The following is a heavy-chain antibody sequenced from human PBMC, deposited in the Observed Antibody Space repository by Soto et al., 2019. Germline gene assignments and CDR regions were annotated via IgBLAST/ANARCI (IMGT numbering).Heavy chain of an antibody. CDR3: AREEWGGGPFHYYYMDV. J-gene: IGHJ6*03. CDR2: ISSNGGST. D-gene: IGHD3-16*01. CDR1: GFTFSSYA. Sequence: GGSLRLSCAASGFTFSSYAMHWVRQAPGKGLEYVSAISSNGGSTYYANSVKGRFTISRDNSKNTLYLQMGSLRAEDMAVYYCAREEWGGGPFHYYYMDVWGKGTTVTVSS. V-gene: IGHV3-64*01.